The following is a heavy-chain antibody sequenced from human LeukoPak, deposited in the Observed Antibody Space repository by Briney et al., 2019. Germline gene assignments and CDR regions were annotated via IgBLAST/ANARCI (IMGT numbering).Heavy chain of an antibody. CDR3: AADVIYESD. V-gene: IGHV1-58*02. J-gene: IGHJ1*01. D-gene: IGHD2/OR15-2a*01. CDR2: IVVSSGNT. CDR1: GFTHNNSA. Sequence: SVEGSCKAPGFTHNNSAMQGGRQAREQRRERIGWIVVSSGNTNYEQKFQERVTITRDMSKSTAYMELSSLRAEDTAVYYCAADVIYESDWGQGTLVTVSS.